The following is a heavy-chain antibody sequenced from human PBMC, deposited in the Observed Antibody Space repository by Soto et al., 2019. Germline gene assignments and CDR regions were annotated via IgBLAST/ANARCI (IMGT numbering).Heavy chain of an antibody. V-gene: IGHV3-23*01. CDR1: GFTFSSYA. D-gene: IGHD5-12*01. CDR2: ISGSGGST. J-gene: IGHJ4*02. Sequence: EVQLLESGGGLVQPGGSLRLSCAASGFTFSSYAMSWVRQAPGKGLEWVSAISGSGGSTYYADSVKGRFTISRDNSKNTLYLQMNSLRADDPAVYYCAKDKWLQSYRGFDYWGQGTLVTVSS. CDR3: AKDKWLQSYRGFDY.